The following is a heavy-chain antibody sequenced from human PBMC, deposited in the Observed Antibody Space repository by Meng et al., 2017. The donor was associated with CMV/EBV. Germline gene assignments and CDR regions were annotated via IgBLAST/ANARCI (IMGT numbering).Heavy chain of an antibody. J-gene: IGHJ6*02. CDR1: GYTFTSYD. CDR2: MNPNSGNT. CDR3: ARTRLTTRFYYYGMDV. V-gene: IGHV1-8*03. D-gene: IGHD1-1*01. Sequence: ASVKVSCKASGYTFTSYDINWVRQATGQGLEWMGWMNPNSGNTGYAQKFQGRVTITRNTSISTAYMELSSLRSEDTAVYYCARTRLTTRFYYYGMDVWGQGTTVTVSS.